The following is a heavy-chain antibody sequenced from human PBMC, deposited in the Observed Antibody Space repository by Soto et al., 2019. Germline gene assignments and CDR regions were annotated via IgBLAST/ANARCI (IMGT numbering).Heavy chain of an antibody. CDR1: GGTLSSYT. Sequence: ASVKVSCKASGGTLSSYTFSWVRQAPGQGLEWMGRVIPNLGVTNYAKKFQGRFTIVVDTSTSAAYMELNSLRYEDTAVYYCARDRGYWSDISCQDFDYWGQGTLVTVSS. V-gene: IGHV1-69*04. CDR2: VIPNLGVT. CDR3: ARDRGYWSDISCQDFDY. J-gene: IGHJ4*02. D-gene: IGHD2-15*01.